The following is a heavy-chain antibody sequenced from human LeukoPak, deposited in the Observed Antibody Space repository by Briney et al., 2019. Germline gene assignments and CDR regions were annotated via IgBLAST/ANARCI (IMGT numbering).Heavy chain of an antibody. CDR1: GFTFSSYA. Sequence: GGSLRLSCAASGFTFSSYAMSWVRQAPGKGLEWVSAISGSGGSTYYADSVKGRFTISRDNSKNTLYLQMNSLRAEDTAVYYCAKATGRGYSYGYYYYGMDVWGQGTTATVSS. J-gene: IGHJ6*02. V-gene: IGHV3-23*01. D-gene: IGHD5-18*01. CDR3: AKATGRGYSYGYYYYGMDV. CDR2: ISGSGGST.